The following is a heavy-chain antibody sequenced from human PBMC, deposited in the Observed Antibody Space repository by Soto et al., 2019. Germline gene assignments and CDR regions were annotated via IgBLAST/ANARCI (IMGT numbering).Heavy chain of an antibody. Sequence: EVQLVESGGGLVKPGGSLRLSCAASGFTFSSYSMNWVRQAPGKGLEWVSSISSSSTYIYHADSVKGRFTISRDNAKNSLYLQMNSLRAEDTVVYYCARERGSGSFRNYYYMDVWGKGTTVTVSS. CDR2: ISSSSTYI. D-gene: IGHD3-10*01. CDR3: ARERGSGSFRNYYYMDV. J-gene: IGHJ6*03. V-gene: IGHV3-21*01. CDR1: GFTFSSYS.